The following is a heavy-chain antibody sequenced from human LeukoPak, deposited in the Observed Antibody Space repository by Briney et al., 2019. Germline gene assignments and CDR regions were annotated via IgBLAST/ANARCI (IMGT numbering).Heavy chain of an antibody. J-gene: IGHJ6*03. Sequence: PSETLSLTCTASGGSISSYYWSWIRQPPGKGLEWIGYIYYSGSTYYNPSLKSRVTISVDTSKNQFSLKLSSVTAADTAVYYCARTLRFLEWLPYGYYMDVWGKGTTVTVSS. CDR3: ARTLRFLEWLPYGYYMDV. D-gene: IGHD3-3*01. V-gene: IGHV4-59*01. CDR2: IYYSGST. CDR1: GGSISSYY.